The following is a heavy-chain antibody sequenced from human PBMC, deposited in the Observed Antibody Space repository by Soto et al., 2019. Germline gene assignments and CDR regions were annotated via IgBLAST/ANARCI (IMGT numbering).Heavy chain of an antibody. Sequence: QVQLVESGGGVVQPGRSLRLSCAASGFTFSSYGMHWVRQAPGKGLEWVAVISYDGSNKYYADSVKGRFTISRDNSKNTLYLQMNSLRAEDTAVYYCAKASGMGEPYGMDVW. CDR3: AKASGMGEPYGMDV. D-gene: IGHD3-16*01. CDR2: ISYDGSNK. J-gene: IGHJ6*01. V-gene: IGHV3-30*18. CDR1: GFTFSSYG.